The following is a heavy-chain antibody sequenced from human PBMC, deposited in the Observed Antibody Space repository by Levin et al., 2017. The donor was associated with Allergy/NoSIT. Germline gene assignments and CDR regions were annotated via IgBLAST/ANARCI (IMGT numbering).Heavy chain of an antibody. Sequence: SQTLSLPCAVYGESFSYSYWTWIRQPPGKGLEWIGEISHSGATNYSPSLKSRVTISIDVSKNHFSLRLTSVTAVDTAVYYCARGRGAVAGYFDKWGRETPVTVSS. CDR3: ARGRGAVAGYFDK. D-gene: IGHD6-19*01. J-gene: IGHJ4*02. CDR1: GESFSYSY. CDR2: ISHSGAT. V-gene: IGHV4-34*01.